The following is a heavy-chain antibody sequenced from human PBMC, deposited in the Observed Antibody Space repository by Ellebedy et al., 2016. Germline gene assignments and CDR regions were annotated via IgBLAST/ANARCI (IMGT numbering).Heavy chain of an antibody. CDR2: ISSSSSYI. V-gene: IGHV3-21*01. CDR3: AKGQVGARSFDY. Sequence: GESLKISXAASGFTFSSYSMNWVRQAPGKGLEWVSSISSSSSYIYYADSVKGRFTISRDNAKNSLYLQMNSLRAEDTAVYYCAKGQVGARSFDYWGQGTLVTVSS. D-gene: IGHD1-26*01. J-gene: IGHJ4*02. CDR1: GFTFSSYS.